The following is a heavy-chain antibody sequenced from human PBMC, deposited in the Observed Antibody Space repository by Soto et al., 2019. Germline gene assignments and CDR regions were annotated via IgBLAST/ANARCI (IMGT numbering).Heavy chain of an antibody. CDR3: ATSYCRSTNCPYYFDY. CDR1: GGSINSGGYY. CDR2: IDYSGYT. J-gene: IGHJ4*02. D-gene: IGHD2-2*01. Sequence: VQLQESGPGLVKPSQTLSLTCTVSGGSINSGGYYWIWIRQHPGKGLEWIGHIDYSGYTSYNPSLKSRLTVSVDTPKTQFSLRLTSVTAADAALYYCATSYCRSTNCPYYFDYWGQGTLVTVSS. V-gene: IGHV4-31*03.